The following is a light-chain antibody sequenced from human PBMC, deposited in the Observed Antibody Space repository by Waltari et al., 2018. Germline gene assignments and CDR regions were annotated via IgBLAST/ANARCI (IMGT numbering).Light chain of an antibody. V-gene: IGKV1-39*01. CDR2: VAS. CDR1: QNISSY. CDR3: QQSYSTPYT. J-gene: IGKJ2*01. Sequence: DIQMTQSPSSLSASVADRVTLTCRASQNISSYLNWYQQKPGKAPNLLIYVASILQGGVSSRFSGSGSGTDFTLTISSLQPEDFATYYCQQSYSTPYTFGQGTRLEIK.